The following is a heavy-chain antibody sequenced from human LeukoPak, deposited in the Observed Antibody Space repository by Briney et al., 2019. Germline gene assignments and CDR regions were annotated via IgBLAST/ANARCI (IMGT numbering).Heavy chain of an antibody. D-gene: IGHD4-17*01. Sequence: SETLSHTCTVSGGSISSYYWSWIRQPPGKGLEWIGYIYYSGSTNYNPSLKSRVTISVDTSKNQFSLKLSSVTAADTAVYYCARHLSSVTTAAFDIWGQGTMVTVSS. CDR1: GGSISSYY. J-gene: IGHJ3*02. V-gene: IGHV4-59*08. CDR2: IYYSGST. CDR3: ARHLSSVTTAAFDI.